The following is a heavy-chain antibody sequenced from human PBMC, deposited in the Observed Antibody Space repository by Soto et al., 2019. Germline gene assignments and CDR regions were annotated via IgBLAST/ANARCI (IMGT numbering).Heavy chain of an antibody. J-gene: IGHJ3*02. CDR1: GGTFSSYA. V-gene: IGHV1-69*01. CDR3: ASSPYDILTGYYSGAFGI. Sequence: GXSVKVSCEASGGTFSSYAISWVRQAPVQGLEWMGGIIPIFGTANYAQKFQGRVTITADESTSTAYMELSSLRSEDTAVYYCASSPYDILTGYYSGAFGIWGQGTMVTVSS. D-gene: IGHD3-9*01. CDR2: IIPIFGTA.